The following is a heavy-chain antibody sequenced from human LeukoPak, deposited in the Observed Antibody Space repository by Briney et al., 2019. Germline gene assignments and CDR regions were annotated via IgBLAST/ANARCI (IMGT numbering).Heavy chain of an antibody. D-gene: IGHD2-2*01. CDR1: GYTFTYYY. V-gene: IGHV1-2*02. Sequence: ASVKVFCKASGYTFTYYYMHWLRQAPGQGLEWMGWINPDSGHTKYAQNFQGRVTMTRDTSSDTAYMELSSLRSDDTAVYFCGRLKSSCPRYWGQGTQVTVSS. CDR3: GRLKSSCPRY. CDR2: INPDSGHT. J-gene: IGHJ4*02.